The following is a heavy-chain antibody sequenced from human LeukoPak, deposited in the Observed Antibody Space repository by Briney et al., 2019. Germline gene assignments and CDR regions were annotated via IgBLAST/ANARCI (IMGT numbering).Heavy chain of an antibody. V-gene: IGHV4-59*01. CDR3: AREHSYYDGSGYYYGSGYFDY. J-gene: IGHJ4*03. CDR1: GGSMSTYY. D-gene: IGHD3-22*01. CDR2: IYYSGST. Sequence: SETLSLTCTVSGGSMSTYYWSWIRQPPGKGLEWIGYIYYSGSTNYNPSLKSRVIISVDTSKNQFSLKLSSVTAADTAVYSCAREHSYYDGSGYYYGSGYFDYWGQGTLVTVSS.